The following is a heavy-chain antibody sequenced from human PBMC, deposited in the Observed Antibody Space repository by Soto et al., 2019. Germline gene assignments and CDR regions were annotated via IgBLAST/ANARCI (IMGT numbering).Heavy chain of an antibody. V-gene: IGHV6-1*01. J-gene: IGHJ4*02. CDR3: AEAHVGSPGDY. CDR1: VEKVSSYLGA. Sequence: LTCVICVEKVSSYLGAWYRNRHSPSRGLERLVRTHARSRWDNEYSVCVKSRIAINPDTSTNQISLQLNSVTPVDTSVYYCAEAHVGSPGDYWGQGTLVTVPS. D-gene: IGHD1-26*01. CDR2: THARSRWDN.